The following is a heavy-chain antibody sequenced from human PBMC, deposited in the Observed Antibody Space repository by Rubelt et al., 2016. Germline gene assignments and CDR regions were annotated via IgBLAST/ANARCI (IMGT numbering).Heavy chain of an antibody. CDR2: ISSSSTYI. D-gene: IGHD5-12*01. V-gene: IGHV3-21*01. Sequence: VLGKGLEWVSSISSSSTYIYYADSVQGRFTISRDNAKNSLYLQMNSLRVEDTAVYYCARPRGYTGYEGSWAFDIWGQGTMVTVSS. CDR3: ARPRGYTGYEGSWAFDI. J-gene: IGHJ3*02.